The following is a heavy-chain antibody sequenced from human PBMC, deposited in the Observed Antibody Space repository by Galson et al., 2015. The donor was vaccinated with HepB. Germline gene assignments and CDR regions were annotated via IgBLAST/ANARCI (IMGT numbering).Heavy chain of an antibody. CDR1: GYTFTSHI. D-gene: IGHD3-10*01. J-gene: IGHJ6*02. CDR3: ARDIWFTEMDEYYHYGVDV. CDR2: INLYNGKT. Sequence: SVKVSCKASGYTFTSHIITWARQAPGQGPEWMGWINLYNGKTNCAPRLQGRVNMTTDTSTSTAYLELRSLRSDDTAVYYCARDIWFTEMDEYYHYGVDVWGQGTTVTVSS. V-gene: IGHV1-18*04.